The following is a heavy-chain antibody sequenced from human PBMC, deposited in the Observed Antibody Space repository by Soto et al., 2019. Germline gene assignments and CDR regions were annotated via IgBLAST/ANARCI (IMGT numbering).Heavy chain of an antibody. D-gene: IGHD2-2*01. V-gene: IGHV3-33*01. Sequence: QVQLVESGGGVAQRGRSLRLSCAASGFTFSSYGMHWVRQAPGKGLEWVAVIWYDGSNKYYADSVKGRFTISRDNSKNTLYLRMNSLRAEDMAVYYCARDSAEKIVVVPAANVYHYYVMDVWGQGTTVTVSS. CDR1: GFTFSSYG. J-gene: IGHJ6*02. CDR3: ARDSAEKIVVVPAANVYHYYVMDV. CDR2: IWYDGSNK.